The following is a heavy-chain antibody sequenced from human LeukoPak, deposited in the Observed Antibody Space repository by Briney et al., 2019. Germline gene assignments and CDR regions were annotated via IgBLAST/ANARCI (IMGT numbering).Heavy chain of an antibody. CDR2: IYYSGST. CDR1: GGSISSYY. D-gene: IGHD4-17*01. CDR3: ARDPRNYGDYPN. Sequence: PSETLSLTCTVSGGSISSYYWSWIRQPPGKGLEWIGYIYYSGSTDYNPSPKSRVTISVDTSKNQFSLKLSSVTAADTAVYYCARDPRNYGDYPNWGQGTLVTVSS. V-gene: IGHV4-59*12. J-gene: IGHJ4*02.